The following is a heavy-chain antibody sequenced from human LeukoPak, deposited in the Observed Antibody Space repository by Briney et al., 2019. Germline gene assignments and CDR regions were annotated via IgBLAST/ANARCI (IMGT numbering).Heavy chain of an antibody. CDR3: AKEWFGELLYSTDY. V-gene: IGHV3-23*01. D-gene: IGHD3-10*01. CDR2: IGGNVAET. J-gene: IGHJ4*02. Sequence: GGSLRLSCAASEFTFSKYAMTWVRQAPGKGLECVSAIGGNVAETYSADSVKGRFTISRDNSKNTLYLQMNSLRAEDTAVYYCAKEWFGELLYSTDYWGQGTLVTVSS. CDR1: EFTFSKYA.